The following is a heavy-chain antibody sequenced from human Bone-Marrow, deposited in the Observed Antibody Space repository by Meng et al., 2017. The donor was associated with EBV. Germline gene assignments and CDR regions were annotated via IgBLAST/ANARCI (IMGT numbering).Heavy chain of an antibody. V-gene: IGHV4-39*01. CDR1: GDSISSFYY. J-gene: IGHJ5*02. D-gene: IGHD6-19*01. Sequence: QLQLRESGPGKVKPSETLSLTCTVSGDSISSFYYWGWIRQPPGRGLEWIGSVHYTGSTYYSPSLKSRVTVSVDTSKNQFSLRLTSVTAADTAVYYCARPFPSWQSPRLDPFGAWGQGTLVTVSS. CDR2: VHYTGST. CDR3: ARPFPSWQSPRLDPFGA.